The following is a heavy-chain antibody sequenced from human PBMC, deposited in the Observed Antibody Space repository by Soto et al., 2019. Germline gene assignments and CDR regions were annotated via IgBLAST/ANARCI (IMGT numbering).Heavy chain of an antibody. J-gene: IGHJ6*02. CDR3: ARGTDPNYYYYGMDV. CDR2: IIPIVGTT. CDR1: GGTFSSYA. V-gene: IGHV1-69*05. Sequence: GASVKVSCKASGGTFSSYAISWVRQAPGQGLEWMGGIIPIVGTTNYAQKFQGRVTMTRDKSTSTVYMELSSLRSEDTAVYYCARGTDPNYYYYGMDVWGQGTTVTVSS.